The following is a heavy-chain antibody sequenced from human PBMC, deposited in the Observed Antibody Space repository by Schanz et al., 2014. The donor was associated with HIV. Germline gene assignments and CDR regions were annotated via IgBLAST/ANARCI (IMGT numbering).Heavy chain of an antibody. D-gene: IGHD6-13*01. CDR1: GFTFSSYG. Sequence: QVQLVESGGGVVQPGRSLRLSCAASGFTFSSYGMHWVRQAPGKGLEWVAVIWFDGTQKIYADSVKGRFTISRDISKNTLYLQMNSLRAEDTAVYYCAKEEQQLGGVGGYHFDYWGQGTLVTVSS. J-gene: IGHJ4*02. CDR2: IWFDGTQK. V-gene: IGHV3-33*06. CDR3: AKEEQQLGGVGGYHFDY.